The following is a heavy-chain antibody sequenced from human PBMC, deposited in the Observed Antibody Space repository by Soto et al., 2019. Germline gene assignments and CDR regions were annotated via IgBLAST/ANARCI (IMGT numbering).Heavy chain of an antibody. D-gene: IGHD1-26*01. V-gene: IGHV4-39*02. CDR3: ARGRGGPYGAFDI. Sequence: SETLSLTCSVSGGSISYNSYYWGWIRQPPGKGLEWVGGIFYTGTTNYSPSLKDRVTISVDTSKNYFSLNLTSVTAADTAFYYCARGRGGPYGAFDIWGPGTLVTVSS. CDR1: GGSISYNSYY. J-gene: IGHJ3*02. CDR2: IFYTGTT.